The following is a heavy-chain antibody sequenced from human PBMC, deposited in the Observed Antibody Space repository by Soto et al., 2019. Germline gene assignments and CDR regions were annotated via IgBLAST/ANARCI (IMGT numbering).Heavy chain of an antibody. CDR2: IIPIFGTA. Sequence: QVQLVQSGAGVKKPGSSVKVSGKDSGGTFSSYAISWVRQAPGQGLEWMGGIIPIFGTANYAQKFQGRVTITADESTSTAYMELSSLRSEDTAVYYCASHGITGTWVYYYGMDVWGQGTTVTVSS. V-gene: IGHV1-69*12. CDR3: ASHGITGTWVYYYGMDV. D-gene: IGHD1-7*01. J-gene: IGHJ6*02. CDR1: GGTFSSYA.